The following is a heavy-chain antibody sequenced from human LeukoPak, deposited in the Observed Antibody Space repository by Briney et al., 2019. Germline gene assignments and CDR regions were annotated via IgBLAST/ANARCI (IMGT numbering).Heavy chain of an antibody. CDR3: AKVRDTRDWYKDAFDI. Sequence: PGGSLRLSCAASGFTFTSDAMSWVRQAPGKGLEWMSAITGTGGSTYYAASVKGRFTVSRDNSKNTLYLQMSSLRAEDTAMYYCAKVRDTRDWYKDAFDIWGQGTRVTVSS. CDR1: GFTFTSDA. D-gene: IGHD6-19*01. CDR2: ITGTGGST. J-gene: IGHJ3*02. V-gene: IGHV3-23*01.